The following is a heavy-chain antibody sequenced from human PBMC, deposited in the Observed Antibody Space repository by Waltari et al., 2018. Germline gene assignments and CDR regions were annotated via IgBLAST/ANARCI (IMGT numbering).Heavy chain of an antibody. J-gene: IGHJ4*02. D-gene: IGHD5-12*01. CDR2: IDWDDDK. CDR1: GFSLSTSGMR. CDR3: ARLDSGYSFDY. V-gene: IGHV2-70*04. Sequence: QVTLKESGPALVKPTQTLTLTCTFSGFSLSTSGMRVSWIRQPPGKALEWLARIDWDDDKFYSTSLKTRLNISKDTSKNQVVLTMTNMDPVDTATYYCARLDSGYSFDYWGQGTLVTVSS.